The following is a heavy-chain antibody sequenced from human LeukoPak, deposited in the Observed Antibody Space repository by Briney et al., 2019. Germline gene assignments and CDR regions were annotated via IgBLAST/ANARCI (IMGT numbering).Heavy chain of an antibody. V-gene: IGHV4-34*01. D-gene: IGHD3-22*01. CDR1: GGSFSGYY. Sequence: KPSETLSLTCAVYGGSFSGYYWSWIRQPPGKGLEWIGEIYHSGGTYYNPSLKSRVTTSVDTSKNQFSLKLSSVTAADTAVYYCARLSLPQYYYDSSGYYGNFQHWGQGTLVAVSS. J-gene: IGHJ1*01. CDR3: ARLSLPQYYYDSSGYYGNFQH. CDR2: IYHSGGT.